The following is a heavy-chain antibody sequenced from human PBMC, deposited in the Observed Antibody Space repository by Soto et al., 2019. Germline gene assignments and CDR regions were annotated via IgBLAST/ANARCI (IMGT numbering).Heavy chain of an antibody. D-gene: IGHD6-13*01. CDR3: GRPWGIGLTPPGP. CDR1: GASINNTSYY. V-gene: IGHV4-39*01. J-gene: IGHJ5*02. Sequence: SETLSLTCTVSGASINNTSYYWGWIRQSPGKGLEWIGNIYYSGKTYYSPSLKSRVSISVDASRNQFSLRLSSVTAADTAVYYCGRPWGIGLTPPGPWGQGVLVTVSS. CDR2: IYYSGKT.